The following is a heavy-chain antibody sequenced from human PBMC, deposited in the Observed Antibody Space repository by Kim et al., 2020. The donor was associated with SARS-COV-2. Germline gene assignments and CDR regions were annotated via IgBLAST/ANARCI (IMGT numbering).Heavy chain of an antibody. CDR1: GFAFSDYS. J-gene: IGHJ5*01. Sequence: GGSLRLSCVASGFAFSDYSMNWVRQAPGKGLEWISYINSSSSVIYYADSVTGRFTISRDNDKNSLYLQMNNLRDEDTAVYHCARDRWSDSWGQGTLVTVS. CDR3: ARDRWSDS. D-gene: IGHD1-1*01. CDR2: INSSSSVI. V-gene: IGHV3-48*02.